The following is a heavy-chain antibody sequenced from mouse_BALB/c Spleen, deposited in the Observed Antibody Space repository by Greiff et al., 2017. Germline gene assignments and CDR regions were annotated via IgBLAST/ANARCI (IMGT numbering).Heavy chain of an antibody. D-gene: IGHD2-14*01. CDR3: ASSRYDRYDEAPSAYAMDY. Sequence: EVQLQQSGPGLVKPSQSLSLTCTVTGYSITSDYAWNWIRQFPGNKLEWMGYISYSGSTSYNPSLKSRISITRDTSKNQFFLQLNSVTTEDTATYYCASSRYDRYDEAPSAYAMDYWGQGTSVTVSS. J-gene: IGHJ4*01. CDR1: GYSITSDYA. V-gene: IGHV3-2*02. CDR2: ISYSGST.